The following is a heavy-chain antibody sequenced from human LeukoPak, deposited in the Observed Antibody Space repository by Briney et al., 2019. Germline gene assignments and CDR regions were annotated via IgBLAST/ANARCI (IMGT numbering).Heavy chain of an antibody. J-gene: IGHJ4*02. D-gene: IGHD2-2*01. CDR2: ISANNNNT. Sequence: GASVKVSCKASGYIFSNFGISWVRQAPGQGLEWMGWISANNNNTDNVQKLQGRVTMTTDTSTSTAYMELRSLRSDDTAVYYCARALYHTFDYWGQGTLVTVSS. CDR3: ARALYHTFDY. CDR1: GYIFSNFG. V-gene: IGHV1-18*01.